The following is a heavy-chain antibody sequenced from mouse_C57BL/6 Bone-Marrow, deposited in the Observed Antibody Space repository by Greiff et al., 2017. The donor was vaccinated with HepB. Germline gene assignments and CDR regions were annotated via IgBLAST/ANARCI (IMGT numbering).Heavy chain of an antibody. Sequence: EVQLKESGPGLVKPSQSLSLTCSVTGYSITSGYYWNWIRQFPGNKLEWMGYISYDGSNNYNPSLKNRISITRDTSKNQFFLKLNSVTTEDTATYYGAWNRDSSGPPWFAYWGQGTLVTVSA. CDR3: AWNRDSSGPPWFAY. CDR1: GYSITSGYY. CDR2: ISYDGSN. J-gene: IGHJ3*01. D-gene: IGHD3-2*02. V-gene: IGHV3-6*01.